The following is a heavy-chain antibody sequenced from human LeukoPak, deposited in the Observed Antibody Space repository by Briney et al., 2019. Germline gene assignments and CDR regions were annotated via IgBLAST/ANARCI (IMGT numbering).Heavy chain of an antibody. J-gene: IGHJ6*02. CDR2: IHYSGTT. V-gene: IGHV4-59*12. Sequence: SETLSLTCTVSGGSISTYYWSWIRQPPGKGLEWIGHIHYSGTTNYNPSLKSRVTISVDTSKNQFSLKLSSVTAADTAVYYCARGPARVVVIRDYYYGMDVWGQGTTVTVSS. D-gene: IGHD3-22*01. CDR1: GGSISTYY. CDR3: ARGPARVVVIRDYYYGMDV.